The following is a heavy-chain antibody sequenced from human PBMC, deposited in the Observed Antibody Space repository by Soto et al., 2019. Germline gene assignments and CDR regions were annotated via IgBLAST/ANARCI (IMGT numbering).Heavy chain of an antibody. V-gene: IGHV1-69*02. Sequence: QVQLVQSGAEVKKPGSSVKVSCKASGGTFSSYTISWVRQAPGQGLEWMGRIIPILGIANYAQKFQGRVTIPADKSRSTAYMGLSGVRSEDTAVYYWASVTPRGFTWFAPWGQGTLVTVSS. CDR3: ASVTPRGFTWFAP. CDR2: IIPILGIA. D-gene: IGHD4-17*01. CDR1: GGTFSSYT. J-gene: IGHJ5*02.